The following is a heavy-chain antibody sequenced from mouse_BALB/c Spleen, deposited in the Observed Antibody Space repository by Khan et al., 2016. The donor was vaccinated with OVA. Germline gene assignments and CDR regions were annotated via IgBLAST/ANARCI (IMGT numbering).Heavy chain of an antibody. D-gene: IGHD2-14*01. CDR2: INPVSDYT. CDR1: GYTFTSYT. Sequence: QVQLQQPGAELTRPGASVKMSCKASGYTFTSYTMHWVKQRPGQGLEWIGYINPVSDYTNYNQNFKDKATLTADKSSSTAYMQPRSLTSEDSAVYYCAKEGAYYRSDGWFAYWGQGTLVTVST. J-gene: IGHJ3*01. CDR3: AKEGAYYRSDGWFAY. V-gene: IGHV1-4*01.